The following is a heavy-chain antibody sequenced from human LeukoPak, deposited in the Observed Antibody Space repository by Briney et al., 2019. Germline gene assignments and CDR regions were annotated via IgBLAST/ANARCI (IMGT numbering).Heavy chain of an antibody. Sequence: SETLSLTCTVSGGAISSYYWSWIRQPPGKGLEWIGYIYYSGSTSYNPSLKSRVTISVDTSKNQFSLKLSSVTAADTAVYYCARVPYDFWSGYSPYYYYYMDVWGKGTTVTVSS. CDR2: IYYSGST. D-gene: IGHD3-3*01. CDR3: ARVPYDFWSGYSPYYYYYMDV. V-gene: IGHV4-59*01. CDR1: GGAISSYY. J-gene: IGHJ6*03.